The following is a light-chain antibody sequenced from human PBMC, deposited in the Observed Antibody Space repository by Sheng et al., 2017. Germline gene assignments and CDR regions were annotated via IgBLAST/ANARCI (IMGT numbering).Light chain of an antibody. CDR1: HNDVGRFDY. CDR2: DVT. Sequence: QSALTQPASVSGSPGQSVIISCTGTHNDVGRFDYVSWYQQVPGKVPKLIIFDVTRRPSGVSNRFSGSKSGNTASLTISGLQAEDEADYYCSSYTSSSTWVFGGGTKLTVL. J-gene: IGLJ3*02. CDR3: SSYTSSSTWV. V-gene: IGLV2-14*03.